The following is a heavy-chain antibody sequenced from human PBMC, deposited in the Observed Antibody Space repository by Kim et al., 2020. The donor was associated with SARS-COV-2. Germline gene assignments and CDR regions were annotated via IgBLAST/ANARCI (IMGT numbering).Heavy chain of an antibody. V-gene: IGHV3-53*04. CDR2: IYGGGTT. CDR3: ASFHY. J-gene: IGHJ4*02. Sequence: IYGGGTTYSADSVKGRFTISRHNSKNTLYLQMNSLRAEDTAVYYCASFHYWGQGTLVTVSS.